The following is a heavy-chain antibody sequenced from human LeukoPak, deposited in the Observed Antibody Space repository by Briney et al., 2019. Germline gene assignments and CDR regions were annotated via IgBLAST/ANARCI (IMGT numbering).Heavy chain of an antibody. V-gene: IGHV3-23*01. D-gene: IGHD2-2*01. CDR3: ALNLDIVVVPAALGGYYMDV. Sequence: GGSLRLSCAASGFTFSNYAMSWVRQAPGKGLEWVSVIGGGGVSTYYADSVKGRFTISRDNSKNTLYLQMNSLRAEDTALYYCALNLDIVVVPAALGGYYMDVWGKGTTVTVSS. CDR1: GFTFSNYA. J-gene: IGHJ6*03. CDR2: IGGGGVST.